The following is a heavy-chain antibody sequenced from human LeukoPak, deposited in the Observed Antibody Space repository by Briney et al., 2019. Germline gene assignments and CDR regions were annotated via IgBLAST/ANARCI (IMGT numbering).Heavy chain of an antibody. V-gene: IGHV3-11*01. CDR3: ARGVPYYFDSSGYGMDV. CDR2: ISSSGSTI. CDR1: GFTFSDYY. D-gene: IGHD3-22*01. J-gene: IGHJ6*02. Sequence: GGSLRFSGAASGFTFSDYYMSWIRQAPGKGLEGVSYISSSGSTIYYADSVKGRFTISRDNAKNSLYLHMNSLRAKDTAVYYCARGVPYYFDSSGYGMDVWGQGTTVTVSS.